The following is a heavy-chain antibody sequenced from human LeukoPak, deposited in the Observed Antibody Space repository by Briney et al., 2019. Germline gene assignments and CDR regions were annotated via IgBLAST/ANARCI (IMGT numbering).Heavy chain of an antibody. CDR2: IYHSGST. CDR3: AVYCGDDCYSGVNNWFDP. D-gene: IGHD2-21*02. V-gene: IGHV4-59*12. Sequence: PSETLSLTCTVSGGSISSDSWSWIRQPPGKGLEWIGEIYHSGSTNYNPSLKSRVTISVDKSKNQFSLKLSSVTAADTAVYYCAVYCGDDCYSGVNNWFDPWGQGTLVTVSS. CDR1: GGSISSDS. J-gene: IGHJ5*02.